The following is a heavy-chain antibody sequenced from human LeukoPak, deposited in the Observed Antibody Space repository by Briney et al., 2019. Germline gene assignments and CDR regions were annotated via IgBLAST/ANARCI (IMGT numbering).Heavy chain of an antibody. V-gene: IGHV3-21*01. CDR1: GFTFSSYS. CDR2: ISSSSSSI. CDR3: ARDRGSSSPVYNWFDP. D-gene: IGHD6-13*01. Sequence: GGPLRLSCAASGFTFSSYSMNWVRRAPGKGLEWVSSISSSSSSIYSADSVKGRFTISRDKAKNSLYLQMNSLRAEDTAVYYCARDRGSSSPVYNWFDPWGQGTLVTVSS. J-gene: IGHJ5*02.